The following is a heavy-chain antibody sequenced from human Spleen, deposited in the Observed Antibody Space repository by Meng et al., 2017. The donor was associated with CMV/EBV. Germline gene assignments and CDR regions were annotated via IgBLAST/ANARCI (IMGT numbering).Heavy chain of an antibody. CDR3: ARGGPPKIVGATSYYFDY. V-gene: IGHV3-30*04. D-gene: IGHD1-26*01. CDR2: ISYDGSNK. CDR1: GFTFSNYA. Sequence: GESLKISCADSGFTFSNYAMHWVRQAPGKGLEWVAVISYDGSNKYYADSVKGRFTISRDNSKNTLYLQMNRLRAEDTALYYCARGGPPKIVGATSYYFDYWGQGTLVTVSS. J-gene: IGHJ4*02.